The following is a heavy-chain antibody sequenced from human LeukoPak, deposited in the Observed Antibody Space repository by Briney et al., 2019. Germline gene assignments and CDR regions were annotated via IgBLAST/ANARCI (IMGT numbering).Heavy chain of an antibody. CDR2: ISGSGGST. Sequence: GGSLRLSCAASGFTFSSSAMNWVRQAPGKGLEWVSAISGSGGSTYYADSVKGRFTISRENAENSLYLQMNSLRVEDTAVYYCAKLAKYFYGSETYYFFEHWGQGTPVTASS. V-gene: IGHV3-23*01. J-gene: IGHJ4*02. CDR1: GFTFSSSA. CDR3: AKLAKYFYGSETYYFFEH. D-gene: IGHD3-10*01.